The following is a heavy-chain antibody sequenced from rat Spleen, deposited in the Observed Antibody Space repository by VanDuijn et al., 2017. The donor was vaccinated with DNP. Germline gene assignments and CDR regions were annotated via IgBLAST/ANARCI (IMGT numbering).Heavy chain of an antibody. V-gene: IGHV3-1*01. D-gene: IGHD1-7*01. CDR2: ISYSGST. J-gene: IGHJ2*01. Sequence: EVQLQESGSGLVKPSQSLSLTCSVTGYSITSDYWGWIRKFPGNKMEYIGHISYSGSTNYNPSLKSRISITRDTSKNHFFLHLNSVTTEDTATYYCARWTRYFDNWGQGIMVTVSS. CDR1: GYSITSDY. CDR3: ARWTRYFDN.